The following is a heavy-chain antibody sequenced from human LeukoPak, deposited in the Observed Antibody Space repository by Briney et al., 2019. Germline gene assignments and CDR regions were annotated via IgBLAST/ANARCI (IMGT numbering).Heavy chain of an antibody. J-gene: IGHJ4*02. V-gene: IGHV3-30*02. Sequence: PGGSLRLSCVASGFTFRTFGTRWVRQAPGKGLEWVAFIRYDGGNKYYADSVKGRFTISRDNSKNTLYLQMDSLRVEDTAVYYCVKRIVVADKFDYWGQGSLVTVSS. CDR2: IRYDGGNK. D-gene: IGHD6-19*01. CDR1: GFTFRTFG. CDR3: VKRIVVADKFDY.